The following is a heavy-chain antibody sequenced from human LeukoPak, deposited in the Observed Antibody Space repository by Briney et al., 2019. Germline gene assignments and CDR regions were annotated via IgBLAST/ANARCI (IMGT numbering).Heavy chain of an antibody. J-gene: IGHJ5*02. CDR1: GGSFSGYY. D-gene: IGHD6-6*01. Sequence: SETLSLTCAVYGGSFSGYYWSWIRQPPGKGLEWIGEINHSGSTNYNPSPKSRVTISVDTSKNQFSLKLSSVAAADTAVYYCARVRAARLRGFDPWGQGTLVTVSS. CDR2: INHSGST. V-gene: IGHV4-34*01. CDR3: ARVRAARLRGFDP.